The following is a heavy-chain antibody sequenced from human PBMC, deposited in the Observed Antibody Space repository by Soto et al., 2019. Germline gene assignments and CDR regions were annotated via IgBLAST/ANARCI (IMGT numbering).Heavy chain of an antibody. CDR1: GFTFSTYG. CDR3: GRDGALGDTAVVDS. V-gene: IGHV3-33*01. J-gene: IGHJ4*02. CDR2: IWYDGNNK. Sequence: QVQLVESGGGVVQPGKSLRLSCAASGFTFSTYGMHWVRQAPGKGLEWVAVIWYDGNNKYHGDSLKGRFTISRDNSKNTLYLQITNLRAEDTAVYYCGRDGALGDTAVVDSWGQGTLVTVSS. D-gene: IGHD5-18*01.